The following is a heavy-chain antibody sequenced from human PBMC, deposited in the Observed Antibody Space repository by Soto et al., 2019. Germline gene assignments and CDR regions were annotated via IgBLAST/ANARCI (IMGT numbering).Heavy chain of an antibody. CDR1: GFSFSSYW. J-gene: IGHJ3*02. CDR2: IYPRDSDT. V-gene: IGHV5-51*01. Sequence: GESLKISCKGSGFSFSSYWISWVRQMPGKGLECMGIIYPRDSDTRYNPSFQGQVTISVDTSISTAYLQWSSLRTSDTAMYYCTRTGVSSTFEIWGQGTMVTVS. D-gene: IGHD3-3*01. CDR3: TRTGVSSTFEI.